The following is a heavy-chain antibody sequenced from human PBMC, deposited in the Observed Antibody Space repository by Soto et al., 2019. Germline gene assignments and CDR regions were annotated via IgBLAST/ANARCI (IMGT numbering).Heavy chain of an antibody. CDR1: GFTFSTYS. CDR2: ISSGSSTI. D-gene: IGHD4-17*01. CDR3: ARDLLGVFYGDYGDY. Sequence: EVQLVESGGGLVQPGGSLRLSCAASGFTFSTYSMNWVRQAPGKGLEWVSYISSGSSTIYYADSVKGRFTISRDNAKNSLYLQMNSLRAEDTAVYYCARDLLGVFYGDYGDYWGQGTLVTVSS. J-gene: IGHJ4*02. V-gene: IGHV3-48*01.